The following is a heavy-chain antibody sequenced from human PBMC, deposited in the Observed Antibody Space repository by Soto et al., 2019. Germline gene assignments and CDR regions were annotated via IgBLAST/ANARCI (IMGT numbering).Heavy chain of an antibody. CDR2: ITPLFGTP. Sequence: ASVKVSCKASGGTFNKYAIDWVRQAPGQGLEWMGGITPLFGTPNYAQRFQGRVTISADEVTSTAYMELRSLRSDDTGVYYCARQFDYDTSGYYYAYWGQGTLVTVSS. CDR3: ARQFDYDTSGYYYAY. J-gene: IGHJ4*02. V-gene: IGHV1-69*13. D-gene: IGHD3-22*01. CDR1: GGTFNKYA.